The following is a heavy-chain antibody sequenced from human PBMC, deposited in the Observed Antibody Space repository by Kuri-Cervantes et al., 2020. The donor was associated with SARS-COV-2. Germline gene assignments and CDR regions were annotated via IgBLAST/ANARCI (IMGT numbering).Heavy chain of an antibody. Sequence: GGSLRLSCAAYGSTFSSYGIHWVRQAPGKGLEWVAVISYDGSNKYYADSVKGRFTISRDNSKNTLYLQMNSLRAEDTAVYYCVRDGDHWNFDYWGQGTLVTVSS. CDR2: ISYDGSNK. CDR1: GSTFSSYG. J-gene: IGHJ4*02. D-gene: IGHD1-1*01. V-gene: IGHV3-30*03. CDR3: VRDGDHWNFDY.